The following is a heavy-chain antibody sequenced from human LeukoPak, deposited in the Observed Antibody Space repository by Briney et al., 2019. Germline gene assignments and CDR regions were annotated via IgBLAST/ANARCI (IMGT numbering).Heavy chain of an antibody. Sequence: SETLSLTCTVSGYSISSGYYWSWIRQPPGKGLEWIGYIYYSGSTNYNPSLKSRVTMSVDTSKNQFSLKLSSVTAADTAVYYCARDSGTTGEVKFDPWGQGTLVTVSS. J-gene: IGHJ5*02. D-gene: IGHD3-10*01. CDR1: GYSISSGYY. V-gene: IGHV4-59*12. CDR3: ARDSGTTGEVKFDP. CDR2: IYYSGST.